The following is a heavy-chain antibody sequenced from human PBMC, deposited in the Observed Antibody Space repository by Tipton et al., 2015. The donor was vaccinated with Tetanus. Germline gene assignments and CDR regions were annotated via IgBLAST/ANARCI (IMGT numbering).Heavy chain of an antibody. J-gene: IGHJ4*02. D-gene: IGHD2-2*01. CDR3: AREVPAAGHFDS. Sequence: LRLSCTVSGDSISGSYWNWIRQPPGKGLEWIGYVYYNGNTHYNPALKSRVTISVDTSKNQFSLKLSSVTAADTAIYYCAREVPAAGHFDSWGQGTLVTVSS. CDR1: GDSISGSY. CDR2: VYYNGNT. V-gene: IGHV4-59*01.